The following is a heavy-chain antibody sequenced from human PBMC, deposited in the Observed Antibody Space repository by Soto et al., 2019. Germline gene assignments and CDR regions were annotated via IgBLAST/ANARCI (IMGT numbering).Heavy chain of an antibody. CDR1: GGSFSGYY. V-gene: IGHV4-34*01. D-gene: IGHD6-19*01. CDR3: ARADPWLPTEDWFDP. J-gene: IGHJ5*02. CDR2: INHSGST. Sequence: PSETLSLTCAVYGGSFSGYYWSWIRQPPGKGLEWIGEINHSGSTNYNPSLKSRVTISVDTSKNQFSLKLSSVTAADTAVYYCARADPWLPTEDWFDPWGQGTLVTVSS.